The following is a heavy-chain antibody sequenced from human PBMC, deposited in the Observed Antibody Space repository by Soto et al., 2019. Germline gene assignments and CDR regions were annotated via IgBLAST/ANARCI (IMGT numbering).Heavy chain of an antibody. D-gene: IGHD5-18*01. CDR3: AKYSYGYARVVY. Sequence: GGSLRLSCAASGFNFCSYGMHWVRQAPGKGLEWVAVISYDGSNKYYADSVKGRFTISRDNSKNTLYLQMNSLRAEDTAVYYCAKYSYGYARVVYWGQGTLVTVSS. CDR2: ISYDGSNK. J-gene: IGHJ4*02. CDR1: GFNFCSYG. V-gene: IGHV3-30*18.